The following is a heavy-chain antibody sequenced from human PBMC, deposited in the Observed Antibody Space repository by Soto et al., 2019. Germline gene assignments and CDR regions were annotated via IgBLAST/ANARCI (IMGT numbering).Heavy chain of an antibody. V-gene: IGHV3-30*18. CDR1: GFTFSSYG. J-gene: IGHJ4*02. Sequence: QVQLVESGGGVVQPGRSLRLSCAASGFTFSSYGMHWVRQAPGKGLEWVAVISYDGSNKYYADSVKGRFTISRDNNKNTLYLQMNSLRADDTAVYYCAKDKYDFWSGYRAFDYWGQGTLVTVSS. CDR2: ISYDGSNK. D-gene: IGHD3-3*01. CDR3: AKDKYDFWSGYRAFDY.